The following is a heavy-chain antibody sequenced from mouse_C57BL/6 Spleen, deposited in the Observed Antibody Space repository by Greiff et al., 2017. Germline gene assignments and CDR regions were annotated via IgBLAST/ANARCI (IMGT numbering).Heavy chain of an antibody. J-gene: IGHJ1*03. V-gene: IGHV1-80*01. CDR1: GYAFSSYW. CDR2: IYPGDGDT. CDR3: AIYGSSQVGYFDV. Sequence: VKLMESGAELVKPGASVKISCKASGYAFSSYWMNWVKQRPGKGLEWIGQIYPGDGDTNYNGKFKGKATLTADKSSSTAYMQLSSLTSEDSAVYFCAIYGSSQVGYFDVWGTGTTVTVSS. D-gene: IGHD1-1*01.